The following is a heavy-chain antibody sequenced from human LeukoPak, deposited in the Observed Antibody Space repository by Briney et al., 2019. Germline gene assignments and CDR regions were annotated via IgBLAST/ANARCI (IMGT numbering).Heavy chain of an antibody. Sequence: SETLSLTCAVYGGSFSGYYWSWIRQPPGKGLEWIGEINHSGSTNYNPSLKSRVTISVDTSKNQFSLKLSSVTAADAAVYYCARLFFFDYWGQGTLVTVSS. V-gene: IGHV4-34*01. CDR3: ARLFFFDY. J-gene: IGHJ4*02. CDR2: INHSGST. CDR1: GGSFSGYY.